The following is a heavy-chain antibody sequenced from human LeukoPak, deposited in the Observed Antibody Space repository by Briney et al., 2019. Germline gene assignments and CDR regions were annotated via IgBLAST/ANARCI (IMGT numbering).Heavy chain of an antibody. Sequence: SETLSLTCTVSGGSISSYYWSWIRQPPGKGLEWIGYIYYSGSTNYNPSLKSRVTISVDTSKNQFSLKLSSVTAADTAVYYCARRATMVRGVTAYFDYWGQGTLVTVSS. CDR1: GGSISSYY. CDR2: IYYSGST. V-gene: IGHV4-59*01. D-gene: IGHD3-10*01. J-gene: IGHJ4*02. CDR3: ARRATMVRGVTAYFDY.